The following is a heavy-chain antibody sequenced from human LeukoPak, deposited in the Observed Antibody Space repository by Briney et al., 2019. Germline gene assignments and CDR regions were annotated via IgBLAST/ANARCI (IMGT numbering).Heavy chain of an antibody. CDR3: AGVSFLEGYYYYMDV. Sequence: SETLSLTCTVSGGSVSHYYWSWIRQPPGKGLEWIGYIYYSGSTNYNPSLKSRVTISVDTSKNQFSLKLSSVTAADTAVYYCAGVSFLEGYYYYMDVWGKGTTVTVSS. D-gene: IGHD3-3*01. J-gene: IGHJ6*03. CDR2: IYYSGST. V-gene: IGHV4-59*02. CDR1: GGSVSHYY.